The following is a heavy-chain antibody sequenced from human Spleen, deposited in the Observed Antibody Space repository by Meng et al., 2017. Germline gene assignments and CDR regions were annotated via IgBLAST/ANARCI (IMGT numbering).Heavy chain of an antibody. Sequence: GESLKISCAASGFTFSSYAMTWVRQAPGKGLEWVSIISGSADNTYYADSARGRFIISRDNSKNTLFLQMNSLRAEDTAVYYCGQGDNFYCDGGTCYNYSWGRGTLVTVSS. V-gene: IGHV3-23*01. CDR3: GQGDNFYCDGGTCYNYS. CDR2: ISGSADNT. D-gene: IGHD2-15*01. CDR1: GFTFSSYA. J-gene: IGHJ4*02.